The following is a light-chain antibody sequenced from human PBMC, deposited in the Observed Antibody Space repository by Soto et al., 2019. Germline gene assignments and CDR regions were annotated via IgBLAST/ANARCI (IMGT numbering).Light chain of an antibody. V-gene: IGKV1-9*01. CDR2: AAS. Sequence: IQVTHSPPSLSSSVLYIFTITCLASQGINNDLVWYQQKPGKAPKPLIYAASTLQSGVPSRFSGSGSGTEFTLTISSLQPEDFATYYCQQLNSYPLSFGPGTKVDIK. CDR3: QQLNSYPLS. CDR1: QGINND. J-gene: IGKJ3*01.